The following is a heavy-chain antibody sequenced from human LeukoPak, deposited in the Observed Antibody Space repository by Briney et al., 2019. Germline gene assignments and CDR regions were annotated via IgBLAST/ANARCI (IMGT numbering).Heavy chain of an antibody. J-gene: IGHJ4*01. CDR3: AKEPTSGWELIGFDY. Sequence: GGSLRLSRAASGFTFSSYGMHWVRQAPGKGLEWVAVISYDRSNKYYADSVKGRFTISRDNSKNTLYLQMNSLRAEDTAVYYCAKEPTSGWELIGFDYWGQGTLVTVSS. CDR1: GFTFSSYG. CDR2: ISYDRSNK. V-gene: IGHV3-30*18. D-gene: IGHD1-26*01.